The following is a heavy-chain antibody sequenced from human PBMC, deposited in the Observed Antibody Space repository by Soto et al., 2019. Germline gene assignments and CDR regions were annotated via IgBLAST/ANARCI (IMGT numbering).Heavy chain of an antibody. V-gene: IGHV4-30-2*01. CDR1: GGSISSGGYS. Sequence: TLSLTCTVSGGSISSGGYSWSWIRQPPGKGLEWIGYIYHSGSTYYNPSLKSRVTISVDRSKNQFSLKLSSVTAADTAVYYCATAHYGDYGYGMDVWGHGTTVTVSS. CDR2: IYHSGST. D-gene: IGHD4-17*01. J-gene: IGHJ6*02. CDR3: ATAHYGDYGYGMDV.